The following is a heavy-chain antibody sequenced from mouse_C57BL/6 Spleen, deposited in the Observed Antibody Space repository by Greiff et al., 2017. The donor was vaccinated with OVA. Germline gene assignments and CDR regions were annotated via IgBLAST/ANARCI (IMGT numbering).Heavy chain of an antibody. J-gene: IGHJ2*01. CDR1: GYTFTDYY. D-gene: IGHD2-5*01. V-gene: IGHV1-26*01. Sequence: EVQLQQSGPELVKPGASVKISCKASGYTFTDYYMNWVKQSHGKSLEWIGDINPNNGGTSYNQKFKGKATLTVDKSSSTAYMELRSLTSEDSAVYYCARRGYSNLDYWGQGTTLTVSS. CDR3: ARRGYSNLDY. CDR2: INPNNGGT.